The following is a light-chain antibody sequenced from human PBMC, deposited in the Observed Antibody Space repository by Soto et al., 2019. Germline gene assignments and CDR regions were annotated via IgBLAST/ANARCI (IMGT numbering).Light chain of an antibody. CDR2: IDSDGSH. J-gene: IGLJ2*01. Sequence: QLVLTQSPSASASLGASVKLTCTLSTGHITYDIAWHQQQPEKGTRFLMNIDSDGSHIRGDGIPDRFSGSSSGAERFVTISSLPYEDAADYYCQNWGPGFVVFGGGTKLTVL. V-gene: IGLV4-69*02. CDR3: QNWGPGFVV. CDR1: TGHITYD.